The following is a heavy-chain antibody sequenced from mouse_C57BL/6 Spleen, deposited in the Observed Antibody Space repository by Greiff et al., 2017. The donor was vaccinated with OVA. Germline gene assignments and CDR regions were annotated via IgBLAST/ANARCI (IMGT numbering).Heavy chain of an antibody. J-gene: IGHJ2*01. CDR3: ARLSYYGSSYVFDY. D-gene: IGHD1-1*01. CDR1: GFTFSSYT. Sequence: EVQLQESGGGLVKPGGSLKLSCAASGFTFSSYTMSWVRQTPEKRLEWVATISRDNAKNTLYLQMSSLRSEDTALYYCARLSYYGSSYVFDYWGQGTTLTVSS. V-gene: IGHV5-9*01.